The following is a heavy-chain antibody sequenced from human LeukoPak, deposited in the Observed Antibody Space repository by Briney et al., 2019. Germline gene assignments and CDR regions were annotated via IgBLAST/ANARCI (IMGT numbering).Heavy chain of an antibody. D-gene: IGHD6-13*01. CDR3: ARVAAAGWEDY. J-gene: IGHJ4*02. V-gene: IGHV4-4*02. Sequence: SETLSLTCAVSGDSISSNNWWSWVRQPPGKGLEWIGEIYHSGSINYNPSLKSRVTISVDKSKNQFSLKLSSVTAADTAVYYCARVAAAGWEDYWGQGTLVTVSS. CDR2: IYHSGSI. CDR1: GDSISSNNW.